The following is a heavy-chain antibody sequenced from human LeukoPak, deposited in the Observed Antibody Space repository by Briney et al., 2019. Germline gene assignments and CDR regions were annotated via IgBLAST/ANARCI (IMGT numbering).Heavy chain of an antibody. CDR2: IIPIFGTA. CDR1: GGTFSSYA. J-gene: IGHJ4*02. D-gene: IGHD6-19*01. Sequence: GSSVKVSCKASGGTFSSYAISWVRQAPGQGLEWMGGIIPIFGTANYAQKFQGRVTITADKSTSTAYMELSSLRSEDTAVYYCARSPSDLGGYREYYFDYWGQGTLVTVSS. V-gene: IGHV1-69*06. CDR3: ARSPSDLGGYREYYFDY.